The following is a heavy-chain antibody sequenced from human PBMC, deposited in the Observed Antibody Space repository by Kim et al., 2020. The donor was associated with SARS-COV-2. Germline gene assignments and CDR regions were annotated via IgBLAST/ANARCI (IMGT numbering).Heavy chain of an antibody. V-gene: IGHV3-66*01. CDR2: IYVGGDT. Sequence: GGSLRLSCAASGFTVTSNYVTWVRQAPGKGLEWISGIYVGGDTYYADSVKGRFIISRDKYKNTVSLKMNNLRVEDAAMYYCVKGPRGEAASGGPSTWDRGTLVTVSS. CDR3: VKGPRGEAASGGPST. CDR1: GFTVTSNY. D-gene: IGHD2-15*01. J-gene: IGHJ5*02.